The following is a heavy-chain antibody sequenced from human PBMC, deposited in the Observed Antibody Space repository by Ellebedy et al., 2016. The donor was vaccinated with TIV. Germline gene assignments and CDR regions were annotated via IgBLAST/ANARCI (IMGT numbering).Heavy chain of an antibody. CDR2: IYYSGST. J-gene: IGHJ2*01. CDR3: ARSPFITMIHFWYFDL. V-gene: IGHV4-59*08. D-gene: IGHD3-22*01. CDR1: GGSISSYY. Sequence: MPSETLSLTCTVSGGSISSYYWSWIRQPPGKGLEWIGYIYYSGSTNYNPSLKSRVTISVDTSKNQFSLKLSPVTAADTAVYYCARSPFITMIHFWYFDLWGRGTLVTVSS.